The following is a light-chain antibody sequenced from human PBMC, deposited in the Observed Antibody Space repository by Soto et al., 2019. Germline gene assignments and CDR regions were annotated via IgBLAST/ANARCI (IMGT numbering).Light chain of an antibody. Sequence: EIVLTQSPGTLSLSPGERATLSCRASQTVTSDYLAWYQQKPGPAPRLLIYGASDRATGIPDRFSASGSGTDFTLTISRVEPQDFAIYYCQQYGDSPLTFGGGTRVDIK. V-gene: IGKV3-20*01. CDR1: QTVTSDY. CDR3: QQYGDSPLT. CDR2: GAS. J-gene: IGKJ4*01.